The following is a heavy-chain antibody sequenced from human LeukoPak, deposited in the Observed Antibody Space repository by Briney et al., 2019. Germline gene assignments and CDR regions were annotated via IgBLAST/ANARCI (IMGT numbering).Heavy chain of an antibody. CDR1: GFTLSSYA. CDR2: ISGSGGTT. Sequence: GGSLRLSCAASGFTLSSYAMSWVRQAPGKGLEWVSAISGSGGTTYYADSVKGRFTISRDNSKNTLYLQMNSLRAEDTAIYYCAKGDRTSTTPARKNYFDSWGQGTLVTVSS. CDR3: AKGDRTSTTPARKNYFDS. J-gene: IGHJ4*02. D-gene: IGHD2-2*01. V-gene: IGHV3-23*01.